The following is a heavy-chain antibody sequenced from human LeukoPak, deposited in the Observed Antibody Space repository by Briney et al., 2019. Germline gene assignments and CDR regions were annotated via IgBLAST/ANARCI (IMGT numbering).Heavy chain of an antibody. J-gene: IGHJ6*02. CDR1: GGSFSGYY. CDR2: INHSGST. Sequence: NPSETLSLTCAVHGGSFSGYYWSWIRQPPGKGLEWIGEINHSGSTNYNPSLKSRVTISVDTSKNQFSLKLSSVTAADTAVYYCARAGVGKTKYYYYYGMDVWGQGTTVTVSS. CDR3: ARAGVGKTKYYYYYGMDV. V-gene: IGHV4-34*01. D-gene: IGHD2-15*01.